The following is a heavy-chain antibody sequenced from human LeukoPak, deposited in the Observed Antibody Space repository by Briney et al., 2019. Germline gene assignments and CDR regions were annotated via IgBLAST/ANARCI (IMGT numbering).Heavy chain of an antibody. CDR3: ARQNYDISIGYHNWFDP. D-gene: IGHD3-9*01. CDR2: IYYSGST. V-gene: IGHV4-61*01. Sequence: SETLSLTRTVSGGSVSSGSYYWSWIRQPPGKGLECIGYIYYSGSTNYNPSLKSRVTISVDTSKNQFSLKLSSVTAADTAVYYCARQNYDISIGYHNWFDPWGQGTLVTVSS. CDR1: GGSVSSGSYY. J-gene: IGHJ5*02.